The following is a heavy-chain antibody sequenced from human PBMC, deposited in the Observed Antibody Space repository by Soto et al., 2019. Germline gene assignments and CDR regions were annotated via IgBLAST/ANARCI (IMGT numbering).Heavy chain of an antibody. CDR1: GFTSTRYS. CDR3: ARESEDLTSNFDY. CDR2: ISSTTNYI. J-gene: IGHJ4*02. V-gene: IGHV3-21*06. Sequence: LRLSCAASGFTSTRYSMNWARQAPGKGLEWVSSISSTTNYIYYGDSMKGRFTISRDNAKNSLYLEMNSLRAEDTAVYYCARESEDLTSNFDYWGQGTLVTASS.